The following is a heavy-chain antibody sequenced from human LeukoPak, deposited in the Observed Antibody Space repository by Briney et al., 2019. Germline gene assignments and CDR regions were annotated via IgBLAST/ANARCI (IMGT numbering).Heavy chain of an antibody. D-gene: IGHD5-24*01. CDR3: ARGRGYNSFDY. CDR2: INHSGST. J-gene: IGHJ4*02. CDR1: GVSFSGYF. Sequence: SETLSLTCAVYGVSFSGYFWSWIRQSPGKGLEWIGEINHSGSTNYNPSLKSRVTISVDASKNQFSLKLSSVTAADTAVYYCARGRGYNSFDYWGQGTLVTVSS. V-gene: IGHV4-34*01.